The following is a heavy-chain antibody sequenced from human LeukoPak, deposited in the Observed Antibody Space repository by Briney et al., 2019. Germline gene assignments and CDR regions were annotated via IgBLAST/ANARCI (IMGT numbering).Heavy chain of an antibody. CDR1: GYTFTSND. CDR2: MNPNSGNT. V-gene: IGHV1-8*01. D-gene: IGHD2-2*01. CDR3: ARGAPMPYCSSTSCYAANYYYYMDV. J-gene: IGHJ6*03. Sequence: GASVKVPYMASGYTFTSNDINWVGQATGQGLEWMGWMNPNSGNTGYAQKFQGRVTMTRNTSISTANMELSSLRSGDTAVYYCARGAPMPYCSSTSCYAANYYYYMDVRGKGTTVTVSS.